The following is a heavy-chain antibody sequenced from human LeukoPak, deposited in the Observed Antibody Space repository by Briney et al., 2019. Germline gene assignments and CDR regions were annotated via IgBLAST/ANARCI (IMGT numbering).Heavy chain of an antibody. CDR2: LRQDGSEK. D-gene: IGHD3-3*01. V-gene: IGHV3-7*01. J-gene: IGHJ4*02. Sequence: GGSLRLSCAASGFTFSSYAMNWVRQAPGKGLEWVANLRQDGSEKVYVDSVKGRFTISRDNAKNSLYLQMNSLRAEDTAVYYCAKASWSGYSTTFDYWGQGTPVTVSS. CDR3: AKASWSGYSTTFDY. CDR1: GFTFSSYA.